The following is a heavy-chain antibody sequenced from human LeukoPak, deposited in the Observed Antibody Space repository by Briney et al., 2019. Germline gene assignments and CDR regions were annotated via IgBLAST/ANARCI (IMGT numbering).Heavy chain of an antibody. CDR3: ARDPWTNSDYDGFDY. V-gene: IGHV3-21*01. CDR2: ISSSSYI. CDR1: GFTFSSYR. D-gene: IGHD5-12*01. J-gene: IGHJ4*02. Sequence: MPGGSLRLSCAASGFTFSSYRMNWVRQAPGRGLEWVSSISSSSYIYYADSVKGRFTISRDNAKNSQYLQMNSLRAEDTAVYYCARDPWTNSDYDGFDYWGQGTLVTVSS.